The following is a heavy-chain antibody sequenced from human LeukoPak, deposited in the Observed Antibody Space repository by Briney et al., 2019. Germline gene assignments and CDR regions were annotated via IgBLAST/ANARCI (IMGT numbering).Heavy chain of an antibody. D-gene: IGHD3-10*01. CDR3: ARVDGSGSYSWFDP. CDR2: IIPIFGTA. Sequence: SVKVSCKASGGTFSSYAISWVRQAPGQGLEWMGGIIPIFGTANYAQKFQGRVTITADESTSTAYMELSSLRSEDTAVYYCARVDGSGSYSWFDPWGQGTLVTVSS. V-gene: IGHV1-69*13. J-gene: IGHJ5*02. CDR1: GGTFSSYA.